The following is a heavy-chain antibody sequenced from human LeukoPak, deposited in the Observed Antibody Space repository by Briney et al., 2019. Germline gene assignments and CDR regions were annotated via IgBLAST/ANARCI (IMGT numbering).Heavy chain of an antibody. Sequence: PGGSLRLSCAASGFTFSDYYMGWIRQAPGKGLEWVSYISSSGSTIYYADSEKGRFTISRDNAKNSLYLQMNSLRAEDTAVYYCARDAVTMVRGVNYWGQGTLVTVSS. J-gene: IGHJ4*02. V-gene: IGHV3-11*01. CDR2: ISSSGSTI. D-gene: IGHD3-10*01. CDR1: GFTFSDYY. CDR3: ARDAVTMVRGVNY.